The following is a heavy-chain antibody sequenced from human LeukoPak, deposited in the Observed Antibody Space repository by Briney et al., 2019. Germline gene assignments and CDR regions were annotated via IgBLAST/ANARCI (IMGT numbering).Heavy chain of an antibody. CDR1: GGSFSGYY. CDR3: AREDAQEGTNAFDI. J-gene: IGHJ3*02. D-gene: IGHD2-2*01. V-gene: IGHV4-59*01. CDR2: TYYSGST. Sequence: SETLSLTCAVYGGSFSGYYWSWIRQPPGKGLEWIGYTYYSGSTNYNPSLKSRVTISVDTSKNQFSLKLTSVTAADTAVYYCAREDAQEGTNAFDIWGQGTMVTVSS.